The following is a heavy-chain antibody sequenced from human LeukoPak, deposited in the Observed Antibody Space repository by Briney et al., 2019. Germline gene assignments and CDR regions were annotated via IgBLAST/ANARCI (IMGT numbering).Heavy chain of an antibody. CDR1: GYTLTELS. V-gene: IGHV1-24*01. Sequence: ASVKVSCKVSGYTLTELSMHWVRQAPGKGLEWMGGFDPEDGETIYAQKFQGRVTMTEDTSTDTAYMELSSLRSEDTAVYYCARDGYYYDSSGYYQVDYWGQGTLVTVSS. CDR3: ARDGYYYDSSGYYQVDY. CDR2: FDPEDGET. D-gene: IGHD3-22*01. J-gene: IGHJ4*02.